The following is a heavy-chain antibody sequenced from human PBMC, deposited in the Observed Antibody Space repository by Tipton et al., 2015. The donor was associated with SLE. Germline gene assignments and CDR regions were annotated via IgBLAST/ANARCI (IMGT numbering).Heavy chain of an antibody. CDR1: GYIFSGYG. J-gene: IGHJ4*02. CDR3: ARGEAYSNYEDY. CDR2: LSVYNGDT. V-gene: IGHV1-18*01. D-gene: IGHD4-11*01. Sequence: QLVQSGAEVKKPGASVKVSCKASGYIFSGYGVNWVRQAPGQGLEWMGWLSVYNGDTYTAQKFQGRVTMTADTSTSTAYMELRSLRSDDTAVYYCARGEAYSNYEDYWGQGTLVTVSS.